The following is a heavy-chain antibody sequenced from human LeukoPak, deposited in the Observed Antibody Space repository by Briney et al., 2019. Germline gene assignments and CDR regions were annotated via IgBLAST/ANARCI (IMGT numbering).Heavy chain of an antibody. V-gene: IGHV1-69*05. D-gene: IGHD6-19*01. J-gene: IGHJ4*02. CDR2: IIPIFGTA. CDR1: GGTFSSYA. CDR3: ARSGFSSGWSDY. Sequence: ASVKVSCKASGGTFSSYAISWVRQAPGQGLEWMGGIIPIFGTANYAQKFQGRVTMTTDTSTSTAYMELRSLRSDDTAVYYCARSGFSSGWSDYWGQGTLVTVSS.